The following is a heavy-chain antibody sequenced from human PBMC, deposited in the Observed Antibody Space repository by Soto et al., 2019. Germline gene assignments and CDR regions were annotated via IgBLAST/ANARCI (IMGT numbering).Heavy chain of an antibody. CDR1: GFTFSSYE. J-gene: IGHJ4*02. CDR2: IGSSGFTI. Sequence: GGSLRLSCAVSGFTFSSYEMNWVRQAPGKGLEWVSYIGSSGFTIYYADSVKGRFTISRDNAKNSLYLQMNSLRVEDTAVYYCTREAPRIGMDYWGQGTPVTVYS. V-gene: IGHV3-48*03. CDR3: TREAPRIGMDY. D-gene: IGHD1-1*01.